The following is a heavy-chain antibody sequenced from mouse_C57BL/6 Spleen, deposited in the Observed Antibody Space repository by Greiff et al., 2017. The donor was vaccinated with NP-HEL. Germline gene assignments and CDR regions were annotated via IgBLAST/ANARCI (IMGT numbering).Heavy chain of an antibody. D-gene: IGHD2-2*01. Sequence: VQLQQPGAELVRPGSSVKLSCKASGYTFTSYWMHWVKQRPIQGLEWIGNIDPSDSETHYNQKFKDKATLTVDKSSSTAYLQLSMRTSEDSAVSYDARSEAYGYSYAMDYWGQGTSVTVSS. J-gene: IGHJ4*01. CDR2: IDPSDSET. V-gene: IGHV1-52*01. CDR1: GYTFTSYW. CDR3: ARSEAYGYSYAMDY.